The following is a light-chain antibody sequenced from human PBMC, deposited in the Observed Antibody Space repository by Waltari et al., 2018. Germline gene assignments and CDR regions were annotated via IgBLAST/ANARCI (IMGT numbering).Light chain of an antibody. CDR3: SSQSSDNVVL. CDR1: SSDAVTYIP. V-gene: IGLV2-14*03. J-gene: IGLJ3*02. CDR2: DVI. Sequence: QSALTQPASVSGSPGQSITIPFTGTSSDAVTYIPGSCYQDHPGQGPIVMIYDVIDRPSGVSARFSGSKSGNTASLTISGLQAEDEADYYCSSQSSDNVVLFGGGTKVTVL.